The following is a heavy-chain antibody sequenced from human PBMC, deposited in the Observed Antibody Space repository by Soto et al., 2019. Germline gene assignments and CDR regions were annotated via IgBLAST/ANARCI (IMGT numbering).Heavy chain of an antibody. Sequence: GGSLRLSCEASGFSFNRHGIHWVRQAPGKGLEWLAVISYDGSNQDYADSVKGRFSISRDNSKNTVYLQMNGLRAEDTAVYYCARDRSSTYYYYGMDLWGQGTTVTVSS. CDR3: ARDRSSTYYYYGMDL. CDR2: ISYDGSNQ. J-gene: IGHJ6*02. V-gene: IGHV3-30-3*01. D-gene: IGHD6-19*01. CDR1: GFSFNRHG.